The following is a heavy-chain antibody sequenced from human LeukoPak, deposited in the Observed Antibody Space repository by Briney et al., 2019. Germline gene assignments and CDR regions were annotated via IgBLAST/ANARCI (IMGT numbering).Heavy chain of an antibody. CDR2: ISGRGDNT. CDR1: GFTFSSYA. Sequence: PGGSLRLSCAASGFTFSSYAMSWVRQAPGKGLEWVSGISGRGDNTYYADSVKGRFTISRVNSKNTLYVQVNSLGTEDTAAYYCAKGSYYDSSGSFYFDYWGQGTLVTVSS. J-gene: IGHJ4*02. D-gene: IGHD3-22*01. V-gene: IGHV3-23*01. CDR3: AKGSYYDSSGSFYFDY.